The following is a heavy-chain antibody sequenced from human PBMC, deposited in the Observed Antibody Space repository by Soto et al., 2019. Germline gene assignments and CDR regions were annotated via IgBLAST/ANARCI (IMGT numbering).Heavy chain of an antibody. CDR1: GGSITNTSYY. CDR2: IYHNGTT. Sequence: PSETLSLTCTVSGGSITNTSYYWGWIRQPPGKGLEWVGEIYHNGTTNYNPSFKSRLTISVDTSRNQFSLNLNPVTARDTATYFCARGPQYWGPGKLVTVSS. V-gene: IGHV4-39*07. J-gene: IGHJ4*02. CDR3: ARGPQY.